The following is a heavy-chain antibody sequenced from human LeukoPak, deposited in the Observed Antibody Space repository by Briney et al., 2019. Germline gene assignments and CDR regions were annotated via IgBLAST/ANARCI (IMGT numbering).Heavy chain of an antibody. CDR2: IHHSGSS. Sequence: SETLSLTCTVSADSLSSGVHYWAWIRQLPGKGLESIGFIHHSGSSRHNPSLKDRVAISVDASRKQFALRLSSVTAADTAIYYCARGGNRFGGFYFDYWGQGIQVIASS. V-gene: IGHV4-31*02. J-gene: IGHJ4*02. CDR1: ADSLSSGVHY. CDR3: ARGGNRFGGFYFDY. D-gene: IGHD3-10*01.